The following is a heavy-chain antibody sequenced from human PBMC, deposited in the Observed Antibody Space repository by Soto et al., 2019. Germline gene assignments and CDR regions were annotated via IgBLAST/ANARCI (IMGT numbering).Heavy chain of an antibody. CDR1: GFTFSSYA. V-gene: IGHV3-23*01. J-gene: IGHJ6*02. Sequence: GGSLRLSCAASGFTFSSYAMSWVRQAPGKGLEWVSAISGSGGSTYYADSVKGRFTISRDNSKNTLYLQMNSLRAEDTAVYYCAKDQRGGIAVAGIPYYYGMDVWGQGTTVTVSS. D-gene: IGHD6-19*01. CDR2: ISGSGGST. CDR3: AKDQRGGIAVAGIPYYYGMDV.